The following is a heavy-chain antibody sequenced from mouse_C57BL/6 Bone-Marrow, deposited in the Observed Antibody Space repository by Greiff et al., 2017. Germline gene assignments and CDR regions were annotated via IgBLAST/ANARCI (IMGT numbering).Heavy chain of an antibody. V-gene: IGHV1-69*01. J-gene: IGHJ1*03. CDR2: IDPSDSYT. CDR1: GYTFTSYW. D-gene: IGHD4-1*01. Sequence: VKLQQPGAELVMPGASVKLSCKASGYTFTSYWMHWVKQRPGQGLEWIGEIDPSDSYTNYNQKFKGKSTLTVDKSSSTAYMQLSSLTSEDSAVYYCARGGGTYWYFDVWGTGTTVTVSS. CDR3: ARGGGTYWYFDV.